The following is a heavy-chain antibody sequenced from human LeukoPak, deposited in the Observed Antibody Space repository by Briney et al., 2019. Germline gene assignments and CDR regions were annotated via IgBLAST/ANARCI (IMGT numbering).Heavy chain of an antibody. Sequence: SETLSLTCAVYGGSFSGYCWSWIRQPPGKGLEWIGEINHSGSTNYNPSLKSRVTISVDTSKNQFSLKLSSVTAADTAVYYCARGGGNKQWLTWFDPWGQGTLVTVSS. V-gene: IGHV4-34*01. D-gene: IGHD6-19*01. CDR3: ARGGGNKQWLTWFDP. CDR1: GGSFSGYC. CDR2: INHSGST. J-gene: IGHJ5*02.